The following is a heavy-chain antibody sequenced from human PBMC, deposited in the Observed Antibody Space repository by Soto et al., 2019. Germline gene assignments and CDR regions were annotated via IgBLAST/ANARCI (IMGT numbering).Heavy chain of an antibody. V-gene: IGHV1-18*01. D-gene: IGHD6-6*01. CDR1: GYTFTSYG. CDR3: ARDSAGVHFIAARNYGMDV. CDR2: ISAYNGNT. Sequence: QVQLVQSGAEVKKPGASVKVSCKASGYTFTSYGISWVRQAPGQGLEWMGWISAYNGNTNYAQKLQGRVTMTTETATSTAYMELRSRRSDDTAVYYCARDSAGVHFIAARNYGMDVWGQGTTVTVSS. J-gene: IGHJ6*02.